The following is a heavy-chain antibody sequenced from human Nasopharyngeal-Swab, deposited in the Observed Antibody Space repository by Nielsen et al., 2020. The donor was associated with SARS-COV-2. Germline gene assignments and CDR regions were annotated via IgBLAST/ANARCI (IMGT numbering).Heavy chain of an antibody. Sequence: GESLKISCAASGFTFSSYGMHWVRQAPGKGLEWVAVIWYDGSNKYYADSVKGRFTISRDNSKTTLYLQMNSLRAEDTAVYYCARDGDGYYYGMDVWGQGTTVTVSS. CDR1: GFTFSSYG. J-gene: IGHJ6*02. CDR2: IWYDGSNK. CDR3: ARDGDGYYYGMDV. D-gene: IGHD2-21*02. V-gene: IGHV3-33*01.